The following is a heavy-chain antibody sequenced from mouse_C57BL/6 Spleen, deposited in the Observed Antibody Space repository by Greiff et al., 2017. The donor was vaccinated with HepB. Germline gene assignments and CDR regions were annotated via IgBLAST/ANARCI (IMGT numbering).Heavy chain of an antibody. D-gene: IGHD2-4*01. Sequence: EVQLQQSGPELVKPGASVKISCKASGYSFNDYNMNWVQQSNGKSLEWIGVINPNYGTTSYNQKFKGKATLTVDESSSTAYMQLNSLTSEDSAVYYCVNYDYDGASSFAYWGQGTLVTVSA. CDR1: GYSFNDYN. CDR2: INPNYGTT. J-gene: IGHJ3*01. CDR3: VNYDYDGASSFAY. V-gene: IGHV1-39*01.